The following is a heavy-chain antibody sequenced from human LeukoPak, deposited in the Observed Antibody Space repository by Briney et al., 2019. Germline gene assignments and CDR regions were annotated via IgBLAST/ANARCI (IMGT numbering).Heavy chain of an antibody. D-gene: IGHD3-10*01. V-gene: IGHV3-23*01. Sequence: GGSLRLSCAASGFTFSSYAMSWVRQAPGKGLEWVSAISGSGGSTYYADSVKGRFTISRDNAKNSLYLQMNSLRAEDTAVYYCARDKAELLWFGELPNYFDYWGQGTLVTVSS. J-gene: IGHJ4*02. CDR2: ISGSGGST. CDR1: GFTFSSYA. CDR3: ARDKAELLWFGELPNYFDY.